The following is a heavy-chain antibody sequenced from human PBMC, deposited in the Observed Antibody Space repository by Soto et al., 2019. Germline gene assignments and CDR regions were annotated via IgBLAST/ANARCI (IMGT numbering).Heavy chain of an antibody. Sequence: LKISCKGSGYSFTSYWIGWVRQMPGKGLEWMGIIYPGDSDTRYSPSFQGQITISADKSISTAYLQWSSLKASDTAMYYCARQGSAYYDFWSGYYRSAFDIWGQGTMVTVSS. V-gene: IGHV5-51*01. J-gene: IGHJ3*02. D-gene: IGHD3-3*01. CDR2: IYPGDSDT. CDR3: ARQGSAYYDFWSGYYRSAFDI. CDR1: GYSFTSYW.